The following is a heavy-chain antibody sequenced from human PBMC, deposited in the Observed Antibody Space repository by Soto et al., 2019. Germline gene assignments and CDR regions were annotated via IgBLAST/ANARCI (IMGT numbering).Heavy chain of an antibody. CDR2: INPICGTP. J-gene: IGHJ4*02. CDR3: AREGRHFDY. V-gene: IGHV1-69*06. Sequence: QVQLVQSGAEVQRPGSSVKGSCKASGGTFSSYAISWVRQAPGQGLEWMGGINPICGTPHYAQKYQGRVTITADTFTNTAYMELTRLTSDDTAGYFCAREGRHFDYWGQGTLVAVSS. CDR1: GGTFSSYA.